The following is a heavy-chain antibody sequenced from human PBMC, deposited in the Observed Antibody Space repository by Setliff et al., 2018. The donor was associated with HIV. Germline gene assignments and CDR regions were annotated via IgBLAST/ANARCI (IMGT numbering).Heavy chain of an antibody. D-gene: IGHD5-18*01. V-gene: IGHV1-3*01. CDR1: GYTFTGYA. Sequence: GASVKVSCKASGYTFTGYAMHWVRQAPGQRLEWMGWINAGNGNTIYSQKFQGRVTITRDTSASTAYMELSSLRSEDTAEYYCTSAEYSYGYDRWDWYFDLWGRGTLVTVSS. CDR3: TSAEYSYGYDRWDWYFDL. CDR2: INAGNGNT. J-gene: IGHJ2*01.